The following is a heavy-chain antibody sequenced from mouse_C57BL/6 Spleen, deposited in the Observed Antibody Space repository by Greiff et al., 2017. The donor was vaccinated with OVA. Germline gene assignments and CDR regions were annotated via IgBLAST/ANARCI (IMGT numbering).Heavy chain of an antibody. CDR2: IDPSDSYT. D-gene: IGHD2-2*01. CDR1: GYTFTSYW. Sequence: QVQLQQSGAELVMPGASVKLSCKASGYTFTSYWMHWVKQRPGQGLEWIGEIDPSDSYTSYNQKFKGKATLTVDKSSSTAYMELSSLTSEDSAVYSCARRGAMVTSYWYFDVWGTGPTVTVSS. J-gene: IGHJ1*03. V-gene: IGHV1-69*01. CDR3: ARRGAMVTSYWYFDV.